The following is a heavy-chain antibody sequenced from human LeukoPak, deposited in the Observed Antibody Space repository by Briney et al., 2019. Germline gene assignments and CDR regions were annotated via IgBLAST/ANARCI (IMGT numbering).Heavy chain of an antibody. CDR3: ARGFAVATIT. J-gene: IGHJ4*02. V-gene: IGHV3-11*04. CDR1: GFIFSDYY. Sequence: GGSLRLSCTASGFIFSDYYMSWIRQAPGKGLEWVAYISSSGSTIYYADSVKGRFTISRDNAKNSLYLQMNSPRAEDTAVYYCARGFAVATITWGQGTLVTVSS. D-gene: IGHD5-12*01. CDR2: ISSSGSTI.